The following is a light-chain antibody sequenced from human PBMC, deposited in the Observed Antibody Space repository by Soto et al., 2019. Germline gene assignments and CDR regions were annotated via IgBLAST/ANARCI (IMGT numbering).Light chain of an antibody. CDR3: QQYNSYSPT. J-gene: IGKJ1*01. CDR1: PSISSW. V-gene: IGKV1-5*03. Sequence: DIQMTQSNSTLSASVGDRVTITCRASPSISSWLAWYQQKPGKAPKLLIYKASSLESGVPSRFSGSGSGTEFTLTISSLQPDDFATYYCQQYNSYSPTFGQGTKVEIK. CDR2: KAS.